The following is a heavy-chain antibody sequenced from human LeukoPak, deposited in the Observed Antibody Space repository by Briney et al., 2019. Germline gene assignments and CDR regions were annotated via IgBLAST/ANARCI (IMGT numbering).Heavy chain of an antibody. Sequence: GSLRLSCAASGFTFSSYSMNWVRQAPGKGLEWVSSISSSSSYIYYADSVKGRFTISRDNAKNSLYLQMNSLRAEDTAVYYCARGRAAAGTLWFDPWGQGTLVTVSS. V-gene: IGHV3-21*01. CDR3: ARGRAAAGTLWFDP. CDR1: GFTFSSYS. D-gene: IGHD6-13*01. CDR2: ISSSSSYI. J-gene: IGHJ5*02.